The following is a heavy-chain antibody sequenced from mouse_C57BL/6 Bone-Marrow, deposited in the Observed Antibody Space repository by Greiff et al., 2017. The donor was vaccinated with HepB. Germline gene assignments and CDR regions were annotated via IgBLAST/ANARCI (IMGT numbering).Heavy chain of an antibody. V-gene: IGHV5-4*01. D-gene: IGHD1-1*01. Sequence: EVMLMESGGGLVKPGGSLKLSCAASGFTFSSYAMSWVRQTPEKRLEWVATISDGGSYTYYPDNVKGRFTISRDNAKNNLYLQMSHLKSEDTAMYYCARDYYGSSLYYAMDYWGQGTSVTVSS. CDR1: GFTFSSYA. CDR2: ISDGGSYT. J-gene: IGHJ4*01. CDR3: ARDYYGSSLYYAMDY.